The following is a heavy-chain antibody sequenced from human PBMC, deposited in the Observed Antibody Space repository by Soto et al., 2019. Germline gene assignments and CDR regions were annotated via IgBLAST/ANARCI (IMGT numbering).Heavy chain of an antibody. CDR2: ISDSGGIT. CDR1: GFAFAGYA. D-gene: IGHD4-17*01. Sequence: EVQLLESGGGLVQPGGSLRLSRTASGFAFAGYAMTWVRQAPGKGLEWVATISDSGGITYYLDSVKGRFTISRDNSKNTHYLQLSSLRAEDTAIYYCAKDRPVDYSVAAPKGDWFDPWGQVPLVTVSS. V-gene: IGHV3-23*01. CDR3: AKDRPVDYSVAAPKGDWFDP. J-gene: IGHJ5*02.